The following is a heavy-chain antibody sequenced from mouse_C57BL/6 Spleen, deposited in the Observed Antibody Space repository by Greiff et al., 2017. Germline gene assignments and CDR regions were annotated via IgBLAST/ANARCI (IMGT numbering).Heavy chain of an antibody. D-gene: IGHD1-1*01. Sequence: EVQVVESGGDLVKPGGSLKLSCAASGFTFSSYGMSWVRQTPDKRLEWVATISSGGSYTYYPDSVKGRFTISRDNAKNTLYLQMSSLKSEDTAMYYCARLTVVAQYYFDYWGQSTTLTVSS. V-gene: IGHV5-6*01. CDR2: ISSGGSYT. J-gene: IGHJ2*01. CDR1: GFTFSSYG. CDR3: ARLTVVAQYYFDY.